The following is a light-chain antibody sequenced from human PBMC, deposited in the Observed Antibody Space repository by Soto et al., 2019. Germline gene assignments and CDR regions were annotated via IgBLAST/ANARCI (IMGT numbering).Light chain of an antibody. J-gene: IGKJ1*01. CDR3: LQDFNYPWT. CDR1: QGIITD. Sequence: AIQMTQSPSSLSASVGDRVTITCRASQGIITDLGWYQQKPGKAPKLLIYSASSLQSGVPSRLTGTASGTDFTLTISSLQHEYFATYYCLQDFNYPWTFGQGTKVDIK. CDR2: SAS. V-gene: IGKV1-6*01.